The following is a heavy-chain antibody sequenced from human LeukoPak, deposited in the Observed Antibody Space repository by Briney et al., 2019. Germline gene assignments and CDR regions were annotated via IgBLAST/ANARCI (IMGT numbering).Heavy chain of an antibody. CDR3: ARDGAYCGGDCPDY. J-gene: IGHJ4*02. Sequence: GGSLRLSSAASGFTFSSYSMNWVRQAPGKGLEWVSYISSSSSTIYYADSVKGRFTISRDNAKNSLYLQMNSLRAEDTAVYYCARDGAYCGGDCPDYWGQGTLVTVSS. V-gene: IGHV3-48*04. D-gene: IGHD2-21*02. CDR2: ISSSSSTI. CDR1: GFTFSSYS.